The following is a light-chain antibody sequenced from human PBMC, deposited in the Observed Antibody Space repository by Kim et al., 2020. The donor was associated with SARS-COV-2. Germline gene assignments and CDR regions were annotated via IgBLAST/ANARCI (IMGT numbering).Light chain of an antibody. J-gene: IGKJ5*01. Sequence: DIVMTQSPLSLPVTPGEPASISCRSSQSLLHSNGYNYLDWYLQKPGQSPQLLIYLGSNRASGVPDRFSGSGSGTDFTLKISRVEAEDAGVYYCMQALQTRITFGQGTRLEIK. CDR2: LGS. V-gene: IGKV2-28*01. CDR1: QSLLHSNGYNY. CDR3: MQALQTRIT.